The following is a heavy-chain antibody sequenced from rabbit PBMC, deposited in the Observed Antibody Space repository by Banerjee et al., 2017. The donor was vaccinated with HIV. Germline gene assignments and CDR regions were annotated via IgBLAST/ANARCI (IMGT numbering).Heavy chain of an antibody. V-gene: IGHV1S40*01. D-gene: IGHD4-1*01. Sequence: QSLEESGGDLVKPGASLTLTCTASGFSFSSNYYMCWVRQTPGKGLEWIACMYVGSSDNTYYATWAKGRFTISKTSWTTVTLQMTSLTAADTASYFCAGDLAGVIGRNFDLWGPGTLVTVS. CDR2: MYVGSSDNT. CDR1: GFSFSSNYY. CDR3: AGDLAGVIGRNFDL. J-gene: IGHJ4*01.